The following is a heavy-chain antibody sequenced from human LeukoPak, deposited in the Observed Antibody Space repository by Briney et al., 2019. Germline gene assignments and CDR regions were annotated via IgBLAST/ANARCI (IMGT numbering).Heavy chain of an antibody. D-gene: IGHD3-10*01. V-gene: IGHV3-7*03. CDR2: INVYGSEK. CDR1: GFTFSSYW. J-gene: IGHJ4*02. Sequence: GGSLRLSCAASGFTFSSYWMSWVRQAPGKGLEWVGYINVYGSEKFYVDSVKGRFSISRDNAKNSLYLQMNSLRAEDTAVYYCARDYRSVRGVATDYWGQGILVTVSS. CDR3: ARDYRSVRGVATDY.